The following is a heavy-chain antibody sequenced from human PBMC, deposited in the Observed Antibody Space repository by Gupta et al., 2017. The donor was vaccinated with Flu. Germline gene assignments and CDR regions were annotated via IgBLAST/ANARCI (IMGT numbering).Heavy chain of an antibody. Sequence: SSYFWTWIRQPPGKGPEWIGESNRGGSTTYNPSLKSRVTISVDTSKKQFYLNLISVSAADTAVYYCARGTYSSSWSSNFDRWGQGTLVTVST. CDR1: SSYF. D-gene: IGHD6-13*01. CDR3: ARGTYSSSWSSNFDR. J-gene: IGHJ4*02. CDR2: SNRGGST. V-gene: IGHV4-34*01.